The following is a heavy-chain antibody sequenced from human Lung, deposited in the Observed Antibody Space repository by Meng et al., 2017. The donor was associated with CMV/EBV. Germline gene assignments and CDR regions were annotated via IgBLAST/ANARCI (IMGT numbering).Heavy chain of an antibody. CDR1: GGSFSGYY. CDR2: INHSGST. V-gene: IGHV4-34*01. Sequence: SETLSLXCAVYGGSFSGYYWSWIRQPPGKGLEWIGEINHSGSTNYNPSLKSRVTISVDTSKNQFSLKLSSVTAADTAVYYCARGGKDIVVVPAPSDYWGQGTXVTVSS. J-gene: IGHJ4*02. CDR3: ARGGKDIVVVPAPSDY. D-gene: IGHD2-2*01.